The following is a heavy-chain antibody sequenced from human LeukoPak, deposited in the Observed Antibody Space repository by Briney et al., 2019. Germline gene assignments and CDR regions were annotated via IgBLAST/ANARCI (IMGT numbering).Heavy chain of an antibody. CDR3: ARGEGDSSSWPLNY. J-gene: IGHJ4*02. V-gene: IGHV1-2*02. D-gene: IGHD6-13*01. CDR1: GYIFTGYY. CDR2: INPNSGGT. Sequence: ASVKVSCKASGYIFTGYYKHWVRQAPGQGLEWMGWINPNSGGTKYAQQFQGRVTMTRDTSISTAYMELSRLTSDDTAVYYCARGEGDSSSWPLNYWGQGTLVPVSS.